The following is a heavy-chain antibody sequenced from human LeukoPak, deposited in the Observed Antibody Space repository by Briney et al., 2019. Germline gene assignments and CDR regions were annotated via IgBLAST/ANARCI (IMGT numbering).Heavy chain of an antibody. Sequence: GGSLRLSCAASGFTFSAYNMHWVRQAPGKGLEYVSAISTNGGNTYYANSEKGRFTISRDNSKYTLYLQMGSLRPDDTAIYYCARADGSGNYGGWGQGTLVTGSS. V-gene: IGHV3-64*01. J-gene: IGHJ4*02. D-gene: IGHD3-10*01. CDR3: ARADGSGNYGG. CDR1: GFTFSAYN. CDR2: ISTNGGNT.